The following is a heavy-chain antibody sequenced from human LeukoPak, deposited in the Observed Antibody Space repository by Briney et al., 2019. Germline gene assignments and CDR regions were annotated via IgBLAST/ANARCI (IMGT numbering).Heavy chain of an antibody. CDR1: GSTFSSYN. Sequence: GGSLRLSCAASGSTFSSYNMNWVRQAPGKGLEWVSYISSSDSTIFYADSVKGRFTISRDNAKNSLYLQMNSLRAEDTAVYYCARDRRYLDAFDIWGQGTMVSVSS. D-gene: IGHD2-2*01. CDR2: ISSSDSTI. V-gene: IGHV3-48*01. J-gene: IGHJ3*02. CDR3: ARDRRYLDAFDI.